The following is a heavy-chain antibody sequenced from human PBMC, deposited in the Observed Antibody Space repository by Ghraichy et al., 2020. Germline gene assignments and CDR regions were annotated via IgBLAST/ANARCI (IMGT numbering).Heavy chain of an antibody. CDR3: ARGPTDVVVVAATLLRGGWFDP. CDR1: GGSISSGGYS. CDR2: IYHSGST. V-gene: IGHV4-30-2*01. Sequence: SETLSLTCAVSGGSISSGGYSWSWIRQPPGKGLEWIGYIYHSGSTYYNPSLKSRVTISVDRSKNQFSLKLSSVTAADTAVYYCARGPTDVVVVAATLLRGGWFDPWGQGTLVTVSS. D-gene: IGHD2-15*01. J-gene: IGHJ5*02.